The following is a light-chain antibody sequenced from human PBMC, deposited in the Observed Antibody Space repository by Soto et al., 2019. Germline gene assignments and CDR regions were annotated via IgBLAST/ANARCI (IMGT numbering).Light chain of an antibody. CDR3: QQYDNSPIT. Sequence: EIVMTQSPATLAGSPGETVTLSCRASQSVSSYLAWYQQKPGQAPRLLIYGASSRATGIPDRFSGSGSGTDFTLTISRLEPEDFAVYYCQQYDNSPITFGQGTRWRL. V-gene: IGKV3-20*01. CDR2: GAS. J-gene: IGKJ5*01. CDR1: QSVSSY.